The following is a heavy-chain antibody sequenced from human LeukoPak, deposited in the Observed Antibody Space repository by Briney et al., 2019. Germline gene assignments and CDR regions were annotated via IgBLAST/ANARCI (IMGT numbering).Heavy chain of an antibody. Sequence: GESLKISCKGSGYSFTNYWIGWVRQMPGKGLEWMGIIYLGDSDTRYSPSFQGQVTISADKSISTAYLQWSSPKASDTAIYYCARHPSYTSGWPLDYWGQGTLVTVSS. CDR3: ARHPSYTSGWPLDY. J-gene: IGHJ4*02. CDR2: IYLGDSDT. CDR1: GYSFTNYW. V-gene: IGHV5-51*01. D-gene: IGHD6-19*01.